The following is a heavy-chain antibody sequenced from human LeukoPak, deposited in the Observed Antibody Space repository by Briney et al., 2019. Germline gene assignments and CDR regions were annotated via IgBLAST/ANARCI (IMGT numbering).Heavy chain of an antibody. CDR3: ARRYSNWFDP. V-gene: IGHV4-59*08. D-gene: IGHD3-10*01. CDR2: IYYSGST. Sequence: PSETLSLTYTVSGGSISSYYWSWIRQPPGKGLEWIGYIYYSGSTNYNPSLKSRVTISVDTSQNQFSLKLSSVTAADTAVYYCARRYSNWFDPWGQGTLVTVSS. CDR1: GGSISSYY. J-gene: IGHJ5*02.